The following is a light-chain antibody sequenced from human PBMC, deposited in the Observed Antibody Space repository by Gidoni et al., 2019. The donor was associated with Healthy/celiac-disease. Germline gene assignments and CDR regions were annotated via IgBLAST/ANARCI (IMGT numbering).Light chain of an antibody. J-gene: IGKJ1*01. Sequence: EIVMTQSPATLSVSPGERATLSGRASQSVSSNLAWYQQKPGQAPRLLIYGASTRATGIPARFSGSGSGTEFTLTISSLQSEDFAVYYCQQYNNWPWTFGQXTKVESK. CDR1: QSVSSN. CDR3: QQYNNWPWT. CDR2: GAS. V-gene: IGKV3-15*01.